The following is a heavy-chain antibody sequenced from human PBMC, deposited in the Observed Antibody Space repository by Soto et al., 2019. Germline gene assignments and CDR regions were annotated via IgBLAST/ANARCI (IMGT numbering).Heavy chain of an antibody. D-gene: IGHD3-22*01. CDR3: AREGVTNYTDYYFDL. J-gene: IGHJ5*02. CDR2: TSGSGIDI. V-gene: IGHV3-21*01. Sequence: GGSLRLSCAASGFAFYYYNMNWVRPAPGGGLEWVSSTSGSGIDIHFRDSVKGRVTISRDNAKTSLYLQMDSLRPEDKAIYYCAREGVTNYTDYYFDLWGHGALATVSS. CDR1: GFAFYYYN.